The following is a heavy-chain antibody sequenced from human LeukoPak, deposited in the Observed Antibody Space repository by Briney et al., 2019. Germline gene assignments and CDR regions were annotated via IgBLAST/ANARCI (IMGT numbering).Heavy chain of an antibody. D-gene: IGHD2-2*01. CDR2: ITISGGNT. CDR3: AKDKPVVPLRY. Sequence: GGSLRLSCAASGFTFSYYAMSWVRQAPGKGLEWVSAITISGGNTYYADSVKGRFTISRDNSKNMLYLQMNSLRVEDTAVYYCAKDKPVVPLRYWGQGTLVTASS. J-gene: IGHJ4*02. V-gene: IGHV3-23*01. CDR1: GFTFSYYA.